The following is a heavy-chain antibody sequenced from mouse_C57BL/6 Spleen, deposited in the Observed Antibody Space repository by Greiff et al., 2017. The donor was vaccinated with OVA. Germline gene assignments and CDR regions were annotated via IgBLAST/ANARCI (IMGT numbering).Heavy chain of an antibody. CDR1: GYSFTSYY. Sequence: VHLVESGPELVKPGASVKISCKASGYSFTSYYIHWVKQRPGQGLEWIGWIYPGSGNTKYNEKFKGKATLTADTSSSTAYMQLSSLTSEDSAVYYCAREEVVDYAMDYWGQGTSVTVSS. CDR3: AREEVVDYAMDY. V-gene: IGHV1-66*01. D-gene: IGHD1-1*01. J-gene: IGHJ4*01. CDR2: IYPGSGNT.